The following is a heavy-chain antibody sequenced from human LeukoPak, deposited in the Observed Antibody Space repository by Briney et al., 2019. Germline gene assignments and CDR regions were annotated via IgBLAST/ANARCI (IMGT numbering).Heavy chain of an antibody. CDR1: GGSVSSEDAA. Sequence: SQTLSLTCAISGGSVSSEDAAWNWIRQSPSRGLERLGRTYYRSKWGSDYAVSVKSRVTVNPDPSKNQFSLQLNSVTPEDTAVYFCARASNRAFDAWGQGTVVIVSS. V-gene: IGHV6-1*01. D-gene: IGHD1-14*01. CDR2: TYYRSKWGS. J-gene: IGHJ3*01. CDR3: ARASNRAFDA.